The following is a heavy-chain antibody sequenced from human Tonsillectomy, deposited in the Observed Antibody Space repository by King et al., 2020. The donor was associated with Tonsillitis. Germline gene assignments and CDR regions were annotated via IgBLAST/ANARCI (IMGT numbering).Heavy chain of an antibody. CDR2: INTYNGNT. Sequence: QLVQSGAEVKKPGASVKVSCKASGFTFPSYGINCVRQAPGQGLEWMGWINTYNGNTYYAQNLQGRVTMTTDTSTSTAYMELRSLRSDDTAVYYCAISPLGELPRVWGQGTLVTGSS. D-gene: IGHD1-26*01. J-gene: IGHJ4*02. CDR3: AISPLGELPRV. V-gene: IGHV1-18*04. CDR1: GFTFPSYG.